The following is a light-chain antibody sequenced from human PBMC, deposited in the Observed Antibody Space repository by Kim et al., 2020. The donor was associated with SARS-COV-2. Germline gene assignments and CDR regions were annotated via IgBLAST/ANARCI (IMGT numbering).Light chain of an antibody. CDR1: QDISNY. J-gene: IGKJ2*01. Sequence: SASVGDRVTIACQASQDISNYLIWYQQKPGKAPKLLIYAASNLQTGVPSRFSGSASGTDFAFTISSLQPEDIATYYCQQYHNLPYTFGQGPKLEI. V-gene: IGKV1-33*01. CDR2: AAS. CDR3: QQYHNLPYT.